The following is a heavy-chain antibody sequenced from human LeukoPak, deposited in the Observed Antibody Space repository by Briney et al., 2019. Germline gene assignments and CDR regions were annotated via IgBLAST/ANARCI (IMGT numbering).Heavy chain of an antibody. Sequence: SETLSLTCSVSGGSLNDFYWSWIRQSAGGGLEWIGRVHSSGRTHYSPLFNSRVIVSADTSKNQFSLRLNSVTAADTAVYYCARTSRDAATYFDFWGQGTLVTVSS. D-gene: IGHD1-26*01. V-gene: IGHV4-4*07. CDR3: ARTSRDAATYFDF. J-gene: IGHJ4*02. CDR2: VHSSGRT. CDR1: GGSLNDFY.